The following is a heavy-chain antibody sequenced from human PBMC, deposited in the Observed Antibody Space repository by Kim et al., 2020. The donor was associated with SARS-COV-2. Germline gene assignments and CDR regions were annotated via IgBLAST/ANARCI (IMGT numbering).Heavy chain of an antibody. Sequence: SETLSLTCTVSGYSISSGYYWGWIRQPPGKGLEWIGSIYHSGSTYYNPSLKSRVTISVDTSKNQFSLKLSSVTAADTAVYYCAREVAVAGRHWYFDLWGRGTLVTVSS. V-gene: IGHV4-38-2*02. CDR1: GYSISSGYY. CDR2: IYHSGST. D-gene: IGHD6-19*01. J-gene: IGHJ2*01. CDR3: AREVAVAGRHWYFDL.